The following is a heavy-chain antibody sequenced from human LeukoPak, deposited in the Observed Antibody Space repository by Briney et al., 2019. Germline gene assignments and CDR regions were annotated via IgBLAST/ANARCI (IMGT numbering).Heavy chain of an antibody. CDR3: ARGPDYDILADYFDY. V-gene: IGHV3-30*02. CDR2: IRYDGSNK. CDR1: GFSFSSYG. Sequence: GGSLRLSCAASGFSFSSYGMHWVRQAPGKGLEWVAFIRYDGSNKFYADSVRGRFTISRDNSKNTLFLQMNSLRPEDTAVYYCARGPDYDILADYFDYWGQGTLVTVSS. J-gene: IGHJ4*02. D-gene: IGHD3-9*01.